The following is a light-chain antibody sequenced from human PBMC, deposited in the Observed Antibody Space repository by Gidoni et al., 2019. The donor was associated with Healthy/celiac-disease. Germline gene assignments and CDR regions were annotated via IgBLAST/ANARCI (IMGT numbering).Light chain of an antibody. V-gene: IGLV3-1*01. CDR2: QAS. CDR1: KVGDKY. CDR3: QAWDSSTRV. J-gene: IGLJ2*01. Sequence: SYELTQPPSVSVSPGQTASITCSGDKVGDKYACWYQQKPGQSPVLVIYQASNRPSGIPERFSGSNSGTTATLTIIGTHAMDEADYYCQAWDSSTRVFGGGTTLTVL.